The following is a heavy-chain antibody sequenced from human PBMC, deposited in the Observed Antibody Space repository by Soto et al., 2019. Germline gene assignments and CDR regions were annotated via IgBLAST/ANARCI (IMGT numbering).Heavy chain of an antibody. D-gene: IGHD1-26*01. CDR3: AREQEEDVGATSKLTAFDI. Sequence: ASLQGSWKSSGYTFKSYDMRCVVQEPRTGLEWMGIINPSGGSTSYAQKFQGRVTMTRDTSTSTVYMELSSLRSEDTAVYYCAREQEEDVGATSKLTAFDIWGQGTMVTVS. CDR2: INPSGGST. J-gene: IGHJ3*02. V-gene: IGHV1-46*02. CDR1: GYTFKSYD.